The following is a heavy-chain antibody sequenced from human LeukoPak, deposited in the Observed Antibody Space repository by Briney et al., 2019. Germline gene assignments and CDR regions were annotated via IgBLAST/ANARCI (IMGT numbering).Heavy chain of an antibody. Sequence: ASVTVSCMASGYTFTNYGISWVRQAPGQGLEWMGWISAYNGNTNYAQKLQGRVTMNTDTSTSTAYMELRSLRSDDTAVYYCARGVGYCSSTSCYSYFDYWGQGTLVTVSS. D-gene: IGHD2-2*01. V-gene: IGHV1-18*01. CDR2: ISAYNGNT. J-gene: IGHJ4*02. CDR1: GYTFTNYG. CDR3: ARGVGYCSSTSCYSYFDY.